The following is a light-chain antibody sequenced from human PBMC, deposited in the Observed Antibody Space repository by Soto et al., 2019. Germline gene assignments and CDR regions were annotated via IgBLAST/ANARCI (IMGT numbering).Light chain of an antibody. CDR1: QTINNN. CDR2: SSS. V-gene: IGKV1-39*01. CDR3: QQTYITPIT. J-gene: IGKJ5*01. Sequence: DIEMTQSPASLSASVGDRVTISCRTSQTINNNLNWYQQRPGKAPKLLIYSSSSLMSGVPPRFSGSGSGTDFTLNISSLKPEDFATYFCQQTYITPITFGQGTRLDIK.